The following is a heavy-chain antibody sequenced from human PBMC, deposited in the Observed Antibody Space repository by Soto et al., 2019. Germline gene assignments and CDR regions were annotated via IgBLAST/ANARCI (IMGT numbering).Heavy chain of an antibody. V-gene: IGHV1-18*01. CDR3: AGDPSSYDFWSGYYLYFDY. CDR2: ISAYNGNT. J-gene: IGHJ4*02. D-gene: IGHD3-3*01. CDR1: GYTFTNYG. Sequence: ASVKVSCKASGYTFTNYGISWVRQAPGQGLEWMGWISAYNGNTNYAQKLQGRVTMTTDTSTSTAYMELRSLRSDDTAVYYCAGDPSSYDFWSGYYLYFDYWGQGTLVTVSS.